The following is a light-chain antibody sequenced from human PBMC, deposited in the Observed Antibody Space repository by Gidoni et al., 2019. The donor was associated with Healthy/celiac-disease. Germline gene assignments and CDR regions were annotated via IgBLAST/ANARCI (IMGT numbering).Light chain of an antibody. CDR2: SNN. V-gene: IGLV1-44*01. CDR3: AAWDDSLNGLV. CDR1: SSNIGSNT. Sequence: QSVLTQPPLASGTPGQRVTISCSGSSSNIGSNTVNWYQQLPGTAPKLLIYSNNQRPSGVPDRCSGSKSGTSASLAISGLQSEDEADYYCAAWDDSLNGLVFGGGTKLTVL. J-gene: IGLJ3*02.